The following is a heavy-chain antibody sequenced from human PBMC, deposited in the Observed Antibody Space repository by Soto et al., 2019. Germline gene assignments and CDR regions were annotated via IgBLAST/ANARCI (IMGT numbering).Heavy chain of an antibody. CDR1: GGTINSGDYF. CDR3: ARVKATLYRDYYFDY. J-gene: IGHJ4*02. Sequence: SETLSLTCSVSGGTINSGDYFWSWIRQPPGKGLEWIGSIFYTGSTYYSPSLKSRASMSMDTSKNPFSLRLRSLTAADTAVYFCARVKATLYRDYYFDYWGQGTLVTVSS. V-gene: IGHV4-30-4*01. D-gene: IGHD5-12*01. CDR2: IFYTGST.